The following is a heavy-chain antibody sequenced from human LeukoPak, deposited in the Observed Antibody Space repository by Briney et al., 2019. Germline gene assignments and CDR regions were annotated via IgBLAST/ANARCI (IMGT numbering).Heavy chain of an antibody. CDR1: GFTFSSYW. V-gene: IGHV3-7*01. CDR3: ARVSGSSWYGAFDI. Sequence: HPGGSLRLSCAASGFTFSSYWMSWVRQAPGKGLEWVANIKQDGSEKYYVDSVKARFTISRDNAKNSLYLQMNSLRAEDTAVYYCARVSGSSWYGAFDIWGQGTMVTVSS. D-gene: IGHD6-13*01. J-gene: IGHJ3*02. CDR2: IKQDGSEK.